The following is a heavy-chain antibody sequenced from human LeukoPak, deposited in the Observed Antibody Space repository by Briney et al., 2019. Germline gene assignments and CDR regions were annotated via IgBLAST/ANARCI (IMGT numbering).Heavy chain of an antibody. CDR3: ARDSVYYDTSRGPHFDY. CDR2: INTNTGNP. Sequence: GASVKVSCKDSGYTFTSDAINWVRQAPGQGLEWMGWINTNTGNPTYAQGFTGRFVFSLDTSVSTAYLQISSLKAEDTAVYYCARDSVYYDTSRGPHFDYWGQGTLVTVSS. CDR1: GYTFTSDA. J-gene: IGHJ4*02. D-gene: IGHD3-22*01. V-gene: IGHV7-4-1*02.